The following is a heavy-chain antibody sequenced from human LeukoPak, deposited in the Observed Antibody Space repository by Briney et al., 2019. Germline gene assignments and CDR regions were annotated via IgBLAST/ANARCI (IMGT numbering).Heavy chain of an antibody. Sequence: SETLSLTCTVSGYSISSGYYWGWIRPPPGKGLEWIGSIYHSGSTNYNPSLKSRVTISVDTSKNQFSLKLSSVTAADTAVYYCARAGDHITMIARFDPWGQGTLVTVSS. CDR1: GYSISSGYY. V-gene: IGHV4-38-2*02. J-gene: IGHJ5*02. CDR2: IYHSGST. D-gene: IGHD3-22*01. CDR3: ARAGDHITMIARFDP.